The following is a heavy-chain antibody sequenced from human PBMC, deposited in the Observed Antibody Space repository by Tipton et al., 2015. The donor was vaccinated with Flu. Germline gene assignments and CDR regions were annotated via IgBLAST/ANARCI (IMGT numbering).Heavy chain of an antibody. CDR1: GFTFSSFW. J-gene: IGHJ4*02. Sequence: SLRLSCAASGFTFSSFWMHWVRQSPGKVLVWVSRINSDGSSTSYADSVKGRFTISRDKAKNTLYLQMNSLRAEDTAVYYCASTMVRAYYFDYWGQGTLVTVSS. V-gene: IGHV3-74*01. CDR2: INSDGSST. CDR3: ASTMVRAYYFDY. D-gene: IGHD3-10*01.